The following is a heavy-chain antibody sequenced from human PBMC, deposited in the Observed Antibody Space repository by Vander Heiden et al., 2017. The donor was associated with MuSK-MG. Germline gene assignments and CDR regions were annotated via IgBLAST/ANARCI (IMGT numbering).Heavy chain of an antibody. V-gene: IGHV3-66*01. CDR1: GFTVSSNY. J-gene: IGHJ5*02. CDR2: IYSGGRT. Sequence: EVQLVESGGGLVQPGGSLRLSCAASGFTVSSNYMSWVRQAPGKGLEWVSVIYSGGRTYYADAGKGRFTISRDNSKNTLYRQMKRMRAEDTAVYYCAIDGRDGTYNWFDPWGQGTMVTVSS. CDR3: AIDGRDGTYNWFDP.